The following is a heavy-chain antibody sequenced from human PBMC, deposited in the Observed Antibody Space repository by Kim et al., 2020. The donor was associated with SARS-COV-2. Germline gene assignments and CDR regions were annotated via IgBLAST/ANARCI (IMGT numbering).Heavy chain of an antibody. D-gene: IGHD3-3*02. CDR3: TRGSYIRNLYYGMDV. CDR1: GFIFSNYW. V-gene: IGHV3-74*01. CDR2: INTDGRST. Sequence: GGSLRLSCAASGFIFSNYWMHWVRQVPGKGLVWVSRINTDGRSTSYADSVKVRFTISRDNAKNTLYLQMNSLRAADTDFYYCTRGSYIRNLYYGMDVWG. J-gene: IGHJ6*02.